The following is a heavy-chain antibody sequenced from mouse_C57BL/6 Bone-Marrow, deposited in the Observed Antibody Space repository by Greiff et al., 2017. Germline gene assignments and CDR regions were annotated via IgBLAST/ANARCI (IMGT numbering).Heavy chain of an antibody. D-gene: IGHD3-3*01. CDR3: ARILGGYFDV. CDR1: GYTFTSYW. CDR2: IYPGSGST. Sequence: QVQLKQSGAELVKPGASVKMSCKASGYTFTSYWITWVKQRPGQGLEWIGDIYPGSGSTNYNEKFKSKATLTVDTSSSTAYMQLSSLTSEDSAVDYCARILGGYFDVWGTGTTVTVSS. J-gene: IGHJ1*03. V-gene: IGHV1-55*01.